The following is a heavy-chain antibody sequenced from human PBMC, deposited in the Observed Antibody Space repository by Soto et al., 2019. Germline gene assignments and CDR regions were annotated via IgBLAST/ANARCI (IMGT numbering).Heavy chain of an antibody. J-gene: IGHJ6*02. V-gene: IGHV1-69*01. CDR2: IIPIFGTA. Sequence: QVQLVQSGAEVKKPGSSVKVSCKASGGTFSSYAISWVRQAPGQGLEWMGGIIPIFGTANYAQKFQGRVTITADESTSTAYMELSSLRSEDTAVYYCAGGDCRGGSCYSYYYYGMDVWGQGTTVTVSS. D-gene: IGHD2-15*01. CDR3: AGGDCRGGSCYSYYYYGMDV. CDR1: GGTFSSYA.